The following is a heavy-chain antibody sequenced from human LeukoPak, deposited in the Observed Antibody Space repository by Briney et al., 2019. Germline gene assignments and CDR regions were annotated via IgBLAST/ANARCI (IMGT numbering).Heavy chain of an antibody. CDR1: GFTFSDYY. Sequence: GGSLRLSCAASGFTFSDYYMSWIRQAPGKGLEWVSYISSSGSTIYYADSVKGRFTISRDNAKNSLYLQMNSLRAEDTAVYYCARELGAYCGGDCYSMGNAFDIWGQGTMVTVSS. D-gene: IGHD2-21*02. CDR3: ARELGAYCGGDCYSMGNAFDI. V-gene: IGHV3-11*01. CDR2: ISSSGSTI. J-gene: IGHJ3*02.